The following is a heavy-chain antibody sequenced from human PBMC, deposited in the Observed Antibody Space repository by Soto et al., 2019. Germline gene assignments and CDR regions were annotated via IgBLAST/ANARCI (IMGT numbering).Heavy chain of an antibody. CDR2: INPNSGGT. J-gene: IGHJ4*02. V-gene: IGHV1-2*02. CDR1: GYTFTGYY. D-gene: IGHD6-19*01. CDR3: AIAVAGTVEYYFDY. Sequence: ASVKVSCKASGYTFTGYYMHWVRQAPGQGLEWMGWINPNSGGTNYAQKFQGRVTMTRDTSISTAYMELSRLRSEDTAVYYCAIAVAGTVEYYFDYWGQGTLVTVSS.